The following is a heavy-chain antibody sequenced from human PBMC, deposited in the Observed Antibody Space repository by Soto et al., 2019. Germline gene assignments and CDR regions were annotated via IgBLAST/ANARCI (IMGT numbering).Heavy chain of an antibody. Sequence: EVQLLESGGGLVQPGRSLRLSCAASGLTFSRYAMNWVRQAPGKGLEWVAAMSGTGGSTYYADSVKGRFTISRDNSKITLYLQMNSLRVEDTAVFYCAKAGFSSGWSPSYFDYWGQGTLVTVSS. CDR2: MSGTGGST. J-gene: IGHJ4*02. D-gene: IGHD6-19*01. CDR3: AKAGFSSGWSPSYFDY. V-gene: IGHV3-23*01. CDR1: GLTFSRYA.